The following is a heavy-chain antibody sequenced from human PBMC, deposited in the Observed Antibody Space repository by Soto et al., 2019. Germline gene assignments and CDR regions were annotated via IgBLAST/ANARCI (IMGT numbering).Heavy chain of an antibody. J-gene: IGHJ6*04. Sequence: ASVKVSCKASGGTFSSYAISWVRQAPGKGHERKGGFDPEDGETIYAQKIQGRVTMTEDTSTDTAYMELSSLRSEDTAVYYCATEGRGYCSSTSCYDRVRMDVWGKGTTVTVSS. CDR2: FDPEDGET. CDR1: GGTFSSYA. D-gene: IGHD2-2*01. V-gene: IGHV1-24*01. CDR3: ATEGRGYCSSTSCYDRVRMDV.